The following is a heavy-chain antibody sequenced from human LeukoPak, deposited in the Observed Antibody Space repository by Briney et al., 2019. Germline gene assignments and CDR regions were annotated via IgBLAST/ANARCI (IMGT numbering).Heavy chain of an antibody. V-gene: IGHV3-48*03. D-gene: IGHD6-6*01. CDR3: VTPTSPQDDAFDI. CDR2: NSSSGSTI. Sequence: PTGGSLRLSCAASGFTFSSYEMNWVRQAPGKGLEWVSYNSSSGSTIYYADSVKGRFTIPRDNAKNSLYLQMNSLRAEDTAVYYCVTPTSPQDDAFDIWGQGTMVTVSS. J-gene: IGHJ3*02. CDR1: GFTFSSYE.